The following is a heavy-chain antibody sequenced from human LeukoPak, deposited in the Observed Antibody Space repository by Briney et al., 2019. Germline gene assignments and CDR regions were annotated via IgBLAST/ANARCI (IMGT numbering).Heavy chain of an antibody. CDR1: GGSISSSSCY. J-gene: IGHJ6*03. V-gene: IGHV4-39*01. D-gene: IGHD6-6*01. CDR3: ASLGGIAARPENGVGYYYYMDV. Sequence: SETLSLTCTVSGGSISSSSCYWGWIRQPPGKGLEWIGSIYYSGSTYYNPSLKSRVTISVDTSKNQFSLKLSSVTAADTAVYYCASLGGIAARPENGVGYYYYMDVWGKGTTVTVSS. CDR2: IYYSGST.